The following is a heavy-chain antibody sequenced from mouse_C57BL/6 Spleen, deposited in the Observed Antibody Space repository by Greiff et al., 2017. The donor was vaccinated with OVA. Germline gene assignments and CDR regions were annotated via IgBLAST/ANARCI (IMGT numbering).Heavy chain of an antibody. D-gene: IGHD2-4*01. J-gene: IGHJ3*01. CDR1: GFPFSDYG. CDR2: ISSGSSTI. Sequence: EVHLVESGGGLVKPGGSLKLSCAASGFPFSDYGMHWVRQAPEKGLEWVAYISSGSSTIYYADTVKGRFTISRDNAKNTLFLQMTSLRSEDTAMYYCARPPYYDYDGFAYWGQGTLVTVSA. V-gene: IGHV5-17*01. CDR3: ARPPYYDYDGFAY.